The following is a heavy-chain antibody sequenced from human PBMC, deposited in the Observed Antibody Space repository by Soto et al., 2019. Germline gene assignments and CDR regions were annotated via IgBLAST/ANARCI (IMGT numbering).Heavy chain of an antibody. CDR1: GFAFSAYA. CDR2: IDDVGTTT. V-gene: IGHV3-23*01. J-gene: IGHJ4*02. D-gene: IGHD1-20*01. CDR3: AKQGGRPPWY. Sequence: EVQLLESGGTLVQPGGSLRLSCAASGFAFSAYAMAWVRQAPGKGLEWVSSIDDVGTTTYYADSVKGRFTISRDNSKSTLFLHMNSLRAADTAVFFCAKQGGRPPWYWGQGTLVIVSS.